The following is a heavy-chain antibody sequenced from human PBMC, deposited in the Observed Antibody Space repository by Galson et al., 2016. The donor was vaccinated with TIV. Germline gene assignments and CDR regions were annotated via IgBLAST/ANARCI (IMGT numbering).Heavy chain of an antibody. D-gene: IGHD3-10*01. CDR3: ANSGGGPGTLTPGYYYVMDV. J-gene: IGHJ6*02. Sequence: SVKVSCKVSGGSFRSFGISWVRQAPGQGLEWMGGTIPIFPATNYAQKFQGRVTITTDESTSTSYMEIRSLRAEDTAVYFGANSGGGPGTLTPGYYYVMDVWGQGTTVTVSS. CDR2: TIPIFPAT. CDR1: GGSFRSFG. V-gene: IGHV1-69*05.